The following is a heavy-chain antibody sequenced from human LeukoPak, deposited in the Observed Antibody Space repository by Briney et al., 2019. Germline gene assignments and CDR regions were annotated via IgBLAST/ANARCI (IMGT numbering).Heavy chain of an antibody. CDR3: ARGPFELVWFGERDWYFDL. CDR2: IGTAGDT. CDR1: GFTFGRYD. J-gene: IGHJ2*01. V-gene: IGHV3-13*01. Sequence: GGSLRLSCAASGFTFGRYDMHWVRQGTRKGLEWVSAIGTAGDTYYPGSVKGRFTISRENAKNSLYLQMNSLRAGDTAVYYCARGPFELVWFGERDWYFDLWGRGTLVTVPS. D-gene: IGHD3-10*01.